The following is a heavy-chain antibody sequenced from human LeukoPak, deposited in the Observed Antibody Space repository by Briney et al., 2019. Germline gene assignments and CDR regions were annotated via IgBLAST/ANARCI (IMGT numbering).Heavy chain of an antibody. CDR1: GGTFSSYA. CDR3: ARQKPFGDSSGYYYPSDY. Sequence: VKVSCKASGGTFSSYAISWVRQAPGQGLEWMGGIIPIFGTANYAQKFQGRVTITADESTSTAYMELSSLRSEDTAVYYCARQKPFGDSSGYYYPSDYWGQGTLVTASS. D-gene: IGHD3-22*01. V-gene: IGHV1-69*13. J-gene: IGHJ4*02. CDR2: IIPIFGTA.